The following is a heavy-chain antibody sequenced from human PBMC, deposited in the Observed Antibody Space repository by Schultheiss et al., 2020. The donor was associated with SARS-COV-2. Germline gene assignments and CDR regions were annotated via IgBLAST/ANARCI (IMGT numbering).Heavy chain of an antibody. CDR1: GGSFSGYY. V-gene: IGHV4-34*01. CDR2: INHSGST. J-gene: IGHJ6*02. Sequence: SETLSLTCAVYGGSFSGYYWSWIRQPPGKGLEWIGEINHSGSTNYNPSLKSRVTISVDTSKNQFSLKLSSVTAADTAVYYCASHSTIFGVVPYYYYGMDVWGQGTTVTVSS. D-gene: IGHD3-3*01. CDR3: ASHSTIFGVVPYYYYGMDV.